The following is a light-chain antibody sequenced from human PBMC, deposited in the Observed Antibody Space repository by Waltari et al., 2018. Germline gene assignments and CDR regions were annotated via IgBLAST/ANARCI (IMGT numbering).Light chain of an antibody. V-gene: IGKV2-28*01. CDR3: MQSLQSPFT. CDR2: LGS. Sequence: DIVMTQSPLSLPVTPGEPASISCRSSQTLLSSNGYNYLDWYLQRPGQSPQLLIYLGSLRASGVPDRFSGSGSGTDFTLKISTVEAEDVWVYYCMQSLQSPFTFGPGTQVDIK. CDR1: QTLLSSNGYNY. J-gene: IGKJ3*01.